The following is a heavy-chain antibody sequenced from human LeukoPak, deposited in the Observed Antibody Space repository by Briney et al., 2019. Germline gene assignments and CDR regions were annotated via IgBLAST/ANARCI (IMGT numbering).Heavy chain of an antibody. CDR2: IYYSGST. CDR3: ARSRLEEMALSPGLDY. D-gene: IGHD5-24*01. V-gene: IGHV4-39*07. J-gene: IGHJ4*02. Sequence: PSETLSLTCTVSGGSISGSTYYWGWIRQPPGKGLEWIGSIYYSGSTYYNPSLKSRVTISVDTSKNQFSLKLSSVTAADTAVYYCARSRLEEMALSPGLDYWGQGTLVTVSS. CDR1: GGSISGSTYY.